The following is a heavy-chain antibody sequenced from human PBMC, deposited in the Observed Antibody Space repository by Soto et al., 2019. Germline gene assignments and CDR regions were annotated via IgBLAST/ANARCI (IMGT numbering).Heavy chain of an antibody. D-gene: IGHD4-17*01. Sequence: QVQLVESGGGLVKPGGSLRLSCATSGFTFSDYYMSWIRQAPGKGLEWVSYIGTRGNTKYYADSVRGRFTISRNNAKNSLYLRMNSMRADDSAVYYCARDGTEYYGEYYDYWGKGIPVTVSS. CDR1: GFTFSDYY. CDR3: ARDGTEYYGEYYDY. V-gene: IGHV3-11*01. J-gene: IGHJ4*02. CDR2: IGTRGNTK.